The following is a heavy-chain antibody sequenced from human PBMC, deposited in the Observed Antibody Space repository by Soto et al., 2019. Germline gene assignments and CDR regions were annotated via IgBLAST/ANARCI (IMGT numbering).Heavy chain of an antibody. D-gene: IGHD3-3*01. V-gene: IGHV4-59*08. J-gene: IGHJ4*02. CDR3: ARRWSSADDY. CDR1: VGSISSYY. CDR2: IYYSGST. Sequence: QVQLQESGPGLVKPSETLSLTCTVSVGSISSYYWSWIRQPPGKGLEWIGYIYYSGSTSYNPYLKSRNTMSVVTSNNQFSLKLSPVTAADTAVYYCARRWSSADDYWGQGTLVTVSS.